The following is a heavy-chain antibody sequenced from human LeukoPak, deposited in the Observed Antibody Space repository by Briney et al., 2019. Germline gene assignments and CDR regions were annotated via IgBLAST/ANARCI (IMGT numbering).Heavy chain of an antibody. D-gene: IGHD6-13*01. CDR2: IFYSGST. J-gene: IGHJ5*02. CDR1: GGSISSGGYY. Sequence: SETLSLTCTVSGGSISSGGYYWSWIRQHPGKGLEWIGFIFYSGSTHYNPSLKSRVTISIDTSKNQFSLKPGSVTAADTTVYYCARDHYSSTWYRSNRIDPWGQGTLVTVSS. V-gene: IGHV4-31*03. CDR3: ARDHYSSTWYRSNRIDP.